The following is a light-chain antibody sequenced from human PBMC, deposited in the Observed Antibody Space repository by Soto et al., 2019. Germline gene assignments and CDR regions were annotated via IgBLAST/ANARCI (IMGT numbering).Light chain of an antibody. CDR1: QSVSSN. CDR2: GAS. CDR3: QQHDLLPAT. V-gene: IGKV3-15*01. J-gene: IGKJ1*01. Sequence: EVVMTQSPDTLSVSPGERHTLSCRASQSVSSNLAWYQQKPGQAPRLLIYGASTRATGIPARFSGSGSGTEFTLTISGLQSEDFAVYYCQQHDLLPATFGQGTKVEIK.